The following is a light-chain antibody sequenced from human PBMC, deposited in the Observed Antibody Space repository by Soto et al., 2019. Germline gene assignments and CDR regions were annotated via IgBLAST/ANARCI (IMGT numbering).Light chain of an antibody. V-gene: IGLV2-14*01. CDR1: NSDVGGYNY. CDR2: EVS. CDR3: SSYTSGILV. Sequence: QSVLTQPASVSGSPGQSITISCTGTNSDVGGYNYVSWYQQYPGKAPKLMIYEVSNRPSGVSNRFSGSKSGNTASLTISGLQAEDEADYYCSSYTSGILVFGGGTKLTVL. J-gene: IGLJ3*02.